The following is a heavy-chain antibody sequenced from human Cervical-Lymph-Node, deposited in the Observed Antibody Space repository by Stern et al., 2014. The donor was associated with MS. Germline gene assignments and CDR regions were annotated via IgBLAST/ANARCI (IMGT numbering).Heavy chain of an antibody. V-gene: IGHV1-58*01. D-gene: IGHD3-22*01. CDR1: GFTFTSSA. J-gene: IGHJ3*02. CDR3: AAEPMYYSDSVGAFDI. CDR2: IGVGSGNT. Sequence: QLVESGPEVKKPGASVKVSCKASGFTFTSSAVQWVRQARGQRLEWMGLIGVGSGNTNYAQKVQERGTLTQDKSTNTREMELSRLRSENTAVYYCAAEPMYYSDSVGAFDIWGQGTMVTVSS.